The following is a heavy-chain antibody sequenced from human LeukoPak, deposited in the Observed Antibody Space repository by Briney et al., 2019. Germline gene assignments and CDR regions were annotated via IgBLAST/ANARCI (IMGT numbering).Heavy chain of an antibody. CDR3: ARDPIQRGRYFGY. V-gene: IGHV3-30*04. J-gene: IGHJ4*02. Sequence: PGGSLRLSCAASGFTFSSYAMHWVRQAPGKGLEWVAVISYDGSNQYYADSVKGRFTFSRDNSKNTLYLQMNSLRAEDTAVYYCARDPIQRGRYFGYWGQGTLVTVSS. CDR2: ISYDGSNQ. D-gene: IGHD5-18*01. CDR1: GFTFSSYA.